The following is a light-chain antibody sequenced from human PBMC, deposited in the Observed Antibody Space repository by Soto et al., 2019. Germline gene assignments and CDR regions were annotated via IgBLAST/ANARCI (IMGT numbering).Light chain of an antibody. CDR2: KAS. V-gene: IGKV1-5*03. CDR3: QQYSDNWT. Sequence: DIQMTQSPSTLSASVGDRVTITCRASQSISSWLAWYQQKLGTAPKLLIYKASTLQSGVPSRFSGSGSGAEFTLTISSLQPDDFATYYCQQYSDNWTFGQGTKVDIK. J-gene: IGKJ1*01. CDR1: QSISSW.